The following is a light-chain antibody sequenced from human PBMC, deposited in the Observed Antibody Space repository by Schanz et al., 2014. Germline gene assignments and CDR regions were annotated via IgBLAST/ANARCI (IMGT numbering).Light chain of an antibody. J-gene: IGLJ3*02. V-gene: IGLV1-51*01. CDR1: SSEIGDNY. CDR3: GTWDNSLSAWV. Sequence: QSVLTQPPSVSGAPGQRVTISCSGSSSEIGDNYVSWYQHLPGTAPKLLIYDNNNRPSGIPDRFSGSQSGTSATLGITGLQTGDEADYYCGTWDNSLSAWVFGGGTKLTVL. CDR2: DNN.